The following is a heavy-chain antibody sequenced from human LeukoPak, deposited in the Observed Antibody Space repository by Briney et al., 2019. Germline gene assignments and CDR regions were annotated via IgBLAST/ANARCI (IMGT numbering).Heavy chain of an antibody. Sequence: SETLSLTCTVSSDSISDYYWGWIRQPAEKGLEWIGYISYSGGVTYSPSLKPPVTISLDTSKNQVSLKLSSVTAADTAMYYCVRVHYSSGSLSSWFDPWGRGILVTVSS. D-gene: IGHD3-10*01. V-gene: IGHV4-59*08. CDR2: ISYSGGV. CDR3: VRVHYSSGSLSSWFDP. J-gene: IGHJ5*02. CDR1: SDSISDYY.